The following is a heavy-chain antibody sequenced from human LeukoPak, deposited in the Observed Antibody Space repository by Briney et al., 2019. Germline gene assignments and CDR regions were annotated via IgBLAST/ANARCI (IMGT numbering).Heavy chain of an antibody. Sequence: KSGGSLRLSCEASGFTFSSYEMNWVRQAPGKGLEWVAYISDSDDAVYYADSVKGRFTISRDNARDSLYLQMHSLTVEDTALYYCARDRGTRGWYYDGFDVWGRGTMVRLF. V-gene: IGHV3-48*03. CDR3: ARDRGTRGWYYDGFDV. CDR2: ISDSDDAV. J-gene: IGHJ3*01. CDR1: GFTFSSYE. D-gene: IGHD6-19*01.